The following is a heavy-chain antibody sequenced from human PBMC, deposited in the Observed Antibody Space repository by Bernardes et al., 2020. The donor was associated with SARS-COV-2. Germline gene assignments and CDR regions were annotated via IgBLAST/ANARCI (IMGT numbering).Heavy chain of an antibody. CDR3: AKGSYGDYAPFYGMDV. V-gene: IGHV3-9*01. D-gene: IGHD4-17*01. J-gene: IGHJ6*02. CDR2: INWNSGSV. Sequence: GGSLRLSCGASGLIFGDDVMYWVRKAPGKGLEWVSGINWNSGSVGYADSVKGRFIISRDNAKKSLILQMNSLRVEDTAMYYCAKGSYGDYAPFYGMDVWGQGTTVTVAS. CDR1: GLIFGDDV.